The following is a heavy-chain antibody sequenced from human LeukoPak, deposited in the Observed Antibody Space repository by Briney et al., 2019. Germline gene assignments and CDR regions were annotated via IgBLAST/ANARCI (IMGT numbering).Heavy chain of an antibody. V-gene: IGHV4-61*01. CDR2: IYYSGGT. CDR1: GGSVGSGSYY. J-gene: IGHJ3*02. Sequence: PSHTLSLTCTVSGGSVGSGSYYWSWIRQPPGKGLEWLGYIYYSGGTNYNPSLKSRVSLSVDTSKNQFSLRLSSVTAADTAVYYCARDSVAVAGDRAFDIWGHGTMVTDSS. CDR3: ARDSVAVAGDRAFDI. D-gene: IGHD2-15*01.